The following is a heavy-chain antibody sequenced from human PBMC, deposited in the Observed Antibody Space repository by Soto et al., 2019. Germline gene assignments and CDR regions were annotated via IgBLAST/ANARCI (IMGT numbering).Heavy chain of an antibody. CDR2: IYYSGST. V-gene: IGHV4-31*03. CDR3: AREKYYYDSSGYGNWFDP. Sequence: QVQLQESGPGLVKPSQTLSLTCTVSGGSISSGGYYWSWIRQHPGKGLEWIGYIYYSGSTYYNPSLKSRVTISVDTSKNQFSLKLSSVTAADTAVYYCAREKYYYDSSGYGNWFDPWGQGTLVTVSS. CDR1: GGSISSGGYY. J-gene: IGHJ5*02. D-gene: IGHD3-22*01.